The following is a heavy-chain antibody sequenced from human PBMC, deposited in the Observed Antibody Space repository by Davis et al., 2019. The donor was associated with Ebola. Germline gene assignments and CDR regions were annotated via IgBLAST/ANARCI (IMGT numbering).Heavy chain of an antibody. CDR2: PHYSGCT. CDR1: GGSISSYY. V-gene: IGHV4-59*12. Sequence: MPSETLSLTCTVSGGSISSYYWSWIRQPPGKGLEWTGYPHYSGCTNYNPSLKSRVTISVDTSKNQFSLKLSSVTAADTAVYYCARDYYDSSYYYYYGMDVWGQGTTVTVSS. CDR3: ARDYYDSSYYYYYGMDV. J-gene: IGHJ6*02. D-gene: IGHD3-22*01.